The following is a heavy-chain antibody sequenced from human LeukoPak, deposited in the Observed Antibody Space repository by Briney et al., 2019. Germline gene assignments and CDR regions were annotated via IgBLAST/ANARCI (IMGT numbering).Heavy chain of an antibody. D-gene: IGHD2-21*02. CDR2: IIPIFGTA. CDR1: GGTFSSCA. CDR3: ARDGDPYCGGDCYSNFDY. Sequence: SVTVSCKSSGGTFSSCAISWLRQAPGQGLEWMGGIIPIFGTANYAQKFQGRVTITSDESTSTAYMELSSLRSEDTAVDYCARDGDPYCGGDCYSNFDYWGQGTLVTVSS. V-gene: IGHV1-69*13. J-gene: IGHJ4*02.